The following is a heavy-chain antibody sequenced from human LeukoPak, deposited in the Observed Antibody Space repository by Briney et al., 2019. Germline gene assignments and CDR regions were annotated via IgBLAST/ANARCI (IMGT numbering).Heavy chain of an antibody. CDR3: ARDVSVVVHSPYGY. Sequence: GGSLRLSCAASGFTFSSYAMHWVRQAPGKGLEWVAVISYDGSNKYYADSVKGRFTISRDNSKNTLYLQMNSLRAEDTAVYYCARDVSVVVHSPYGYWGQGTLVTVSS. D-gene: IGHD2-15*01. V-gene: IGHV3-30-3*01. CDR2: ISYDGSNK. J-gene: IGHJ4*02. CDR1: GFTFSSYA.